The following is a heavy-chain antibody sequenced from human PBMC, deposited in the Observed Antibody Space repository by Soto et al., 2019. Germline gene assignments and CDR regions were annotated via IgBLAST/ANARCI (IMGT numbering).Heavy chain of an antibody. CDR3: ARVQAGYSYGYGLGY. Sequence: EVQLVESGGGLVKPGGSLRLSCAASGFTFSSYSMNWVRQAPGKGLEWVSSISSSSSYIYYADSVKGRFTISRDNAKNSLYLQRNSLRAEDTAVYYCARVQAGYSYGYGLGYWGQGTLVTVSS. J-gene: IGHJ4*02. V-gene: IGHV3-21*01. D-gene: IGHD5-18*01. CDR1: GFTFSSYS. CDR2: ISSSSSYI.